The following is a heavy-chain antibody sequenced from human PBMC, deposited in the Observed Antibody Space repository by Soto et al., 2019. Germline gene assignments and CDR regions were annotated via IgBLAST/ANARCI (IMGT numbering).Heavy chain of an antibody. V-gene: IGHV3-23*01. D-gene: IGHD3-10*01. CDR2: IVGNGSAT. CDR3: AIDYYYDSGSH. CDR1: GFTFSTYA. Sequence: EVQLLESGGGLVQPGGSLRLSCAASGFTFSTYAMTWVRQAPGKGLEWVSGIVGNGSATYYADSVKGRFSISRDKSKNTRYLQMKSQRSEDPAAYYCAIDYYYDSGSHWGQGTLVIVSA. J-gene: IGHJ4*02.